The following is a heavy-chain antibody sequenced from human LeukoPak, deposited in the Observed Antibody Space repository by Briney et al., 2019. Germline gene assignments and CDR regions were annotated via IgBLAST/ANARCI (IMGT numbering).Heavy chain of an antibody. J-gene: IGHJ4*02. Sequence: PGGSLRLSCAASGFAFSIYSLNWVRQTPGKRLEWVSYITGGSNNILYADSVKGRFTISRDNAKNSLYLQMNSPRDEDTAVYYCATSRDWRVESWGRGIAVTVSS. CDR3: ATSRDWRVES. CDR1: GFAFSIYS. D-gene: IGHD2-21*02. V-gene: IGHV3-48*02. CDR2: ITGGSNNI.